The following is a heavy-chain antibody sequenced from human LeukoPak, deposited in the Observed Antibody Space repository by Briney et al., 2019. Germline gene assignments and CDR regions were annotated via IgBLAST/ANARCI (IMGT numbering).Heavy chain of an antibody. CDR2: INSDGSST. V-gene: IGHV3-74*01. D-gene: IGHD1-14*01. CDR3: ARRPEEHGASDY. CDR1: GLTFSNYW. J-gene: IGHJ4*02. Sequence: GGSLGISCAASGLTFSNYWIHWVRQAPGKGLVWVSRINSDGSSTNYADSVKGRFTISRDNAKNTVYLQMSSLRDEDTAVYYCARRPEEHGASDYWGQGTLVTVSS.